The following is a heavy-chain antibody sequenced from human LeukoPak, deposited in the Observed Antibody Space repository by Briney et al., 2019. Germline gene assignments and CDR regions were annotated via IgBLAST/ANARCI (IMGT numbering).Heavy chain of an antibody. V-gene: IGHV1-69*05. CDR2: IIPIFGTA. CDR3: ASIVVVTASFVDWYFDL. Sequence: ASVKLSCKASGGTFSSYAISWVRQAPGQGLEWMGGIIPIFGTANYAQKFQGRVTITTDESTSTAYMELSSLRSEDTAVYYCASIVVVTASFVDWYFDLWGRGTLVTVSS. D-gene: IGHD2-21*02. CDR1: GGTFSSYA. J-gene: IGHJ2*01.